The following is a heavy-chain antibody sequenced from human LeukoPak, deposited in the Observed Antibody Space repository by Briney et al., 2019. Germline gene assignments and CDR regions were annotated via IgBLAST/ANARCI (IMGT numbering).Heavy chain of an antibody. CDR2: IYYSGST. Sequence: SETLSLTCTVSGGSISSGDYYWSWIRQPPGKGLEWIGYIYYSGSTNYNPSLKSRVTISVETSNNQFSLKVSSVTAADTAVYYCARGPGPTAPLHWGQGTLPTASS. CDR3: ARGPGPTAPLH. D-gene: IGHD4-17*01. CDR1: GGSISSGDYY. J-gene: IGHJ1*01. V-gene: IGHV4-30-4*01.